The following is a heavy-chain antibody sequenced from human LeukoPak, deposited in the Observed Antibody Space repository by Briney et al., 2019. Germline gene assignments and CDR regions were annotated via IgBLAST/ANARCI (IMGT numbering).Heavy chain of an antibody. Sequence: AASVKVSCKASGGTFSSYAISWVRQAPGQGLEWMGRIIPILGIANYAQKFQGRVTITADKSTSTAYMELSSLRSEDTAVYYCARGYSYGYRLDVWGQGTTVTVSS. J-gene: IGHJ6*02. CDR3: ARGYSYGYRLDV. D-gene: IGHD5-18*01. CDR2: IIPILGIA. CDR1: GGTFSSYA. V-gene: IGHV1-69*04.